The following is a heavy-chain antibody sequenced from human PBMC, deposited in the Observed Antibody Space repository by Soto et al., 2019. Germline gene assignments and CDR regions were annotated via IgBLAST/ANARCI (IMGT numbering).Heavy chain of an antibody. J-gene: IGHJ6*02. Sequence: ASVKVSCKASGGTFSSYAISWVRQAPGQGLEWMGGIIPIFGTANYAQKFQGRVTITADESTSTAYMELSSLRSEDTAVYYCASSSDSSGYYPPYYGMDVWGQRTTVTVSS. V-gene: IGHV1-69*13. CDR3: ASSSDSSGYYPPYYGMDV. D-gene: IGHD3-22*01. CDR1: GGTFSSYA. CDR2: IIPIFGTA.